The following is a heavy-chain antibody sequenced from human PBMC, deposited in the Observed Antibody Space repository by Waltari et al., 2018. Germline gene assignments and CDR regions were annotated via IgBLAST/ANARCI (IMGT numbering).Heavy chain of an antibody. V-gene: IGHV3-53*02. J-gene: IGHJ4*02. CDR1: GFTVNNKY. CDR3: AVLRFLRWFVDY. CDR2: IYDGDTT. D-gene: IGHD3-3*01. Sequence: DVQLVETGGGLIQPGGSLRLSCAASGFTVNNKYMGWVRQAPGRGLEWVSGIYDGDTTFYADSVKGRFTVSTDASKNTLFLQMNSLRADDTAVYYCAVLRFLRWFVDYWGQGLPVTVSS.